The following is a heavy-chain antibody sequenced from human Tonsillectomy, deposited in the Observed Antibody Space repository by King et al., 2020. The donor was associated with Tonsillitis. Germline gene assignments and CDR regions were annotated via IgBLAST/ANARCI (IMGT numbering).Heavy chain of an antibody. CDR3: TTWSSGKI. J-gene: IGHJ3*02. V-gene: IGHV3-15*01. D-gene: IGHD3-22*01. CDR2: IKSKNDGGTT. Sequence: QLVQSGGGLVKPGGSLRLACAASGFTFSNAWMSWVRQVPGKGLEWVGRIKSKNDGGTTDYAAAVKSRFTISRDDSKNTLYLQMNSLKTEDTAVYYCTTWSSGKIWGQGTMVTVSS. CDR1: GFTFSNAW.